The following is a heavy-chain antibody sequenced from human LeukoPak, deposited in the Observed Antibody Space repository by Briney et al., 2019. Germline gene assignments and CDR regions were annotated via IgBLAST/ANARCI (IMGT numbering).Heavy chain of an antibody. CDR1: GGSINITNYY. Sequence: SETLSLTCSVSGGSINITNYYWGWIRQPPGKGLEWIGSIYRSGSTYYNPSLKSRVTISVDTSKKQFSLKLNSVTAADTAVYFCARGSDYYDSSGYYYYFDYWGQGTLVTVSS. D-gene: IGHD3-22*01. CDR3: ARGSDYYDSSGYYYYFDY. V-gene: IGHV4-39*02. J-gene: IGHJ4*02. CDR2: IYRSGST.